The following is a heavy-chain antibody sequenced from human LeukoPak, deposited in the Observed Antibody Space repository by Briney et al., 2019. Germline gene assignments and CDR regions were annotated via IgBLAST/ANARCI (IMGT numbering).Heavy chain of an antibody. CDR1: GGSFSGYY. CDR3: ASFYMKSYFDY. J-gene: IGHJ4*02. D-gene: IGHD2/OR15-2a*01. Sequence: KPSETLSLTCAVYGGSFSGYYRSWIRQPPGKGLEWIGEINHSGSTNYNPSLKSRVTISVDTSKNQFSLKLSSVTAADTAVYYCASFYMKSYFDYWGQGTLVTVSS. V-gene: IGHV4-34*01. CDR2: INHSGST.